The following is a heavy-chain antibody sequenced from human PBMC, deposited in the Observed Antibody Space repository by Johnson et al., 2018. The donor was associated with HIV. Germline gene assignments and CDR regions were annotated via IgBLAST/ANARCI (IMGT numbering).Heavy chain of an antibody. Sequence: QVQLVESGGGVVQPGGSLRLSCAASGFIFDDFGMNWVRHAPGKGLEWVSVIYSGGSTYYAYSVKGRFTISRDNSKNTLYLQMNSLRAEDTALYYCAKGIAARPPGDAFDIWGQGTMVTVSS. CDR2: IYSGGST. V-gene: IGHV3-NL1*01. D-gene: IGHD6-6*01. CDR1: GFIFDDFG. CDR3: AKGIAARPPGDAFDI. J-gene: IGHJ3*02.